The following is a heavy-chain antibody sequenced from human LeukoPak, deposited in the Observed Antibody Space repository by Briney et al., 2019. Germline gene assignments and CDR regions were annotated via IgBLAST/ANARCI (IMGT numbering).Heavy chain of an antibody. CDR3: ARDPRIAAALNWFDP. D-gene: IGHD6-13*01. J-gene: IGHJ5*02. CDR1: GFTFTIYT. V-gene: IGHV3-21*01. CDR2: ISSSSSYI. Sequence: GGSLRLSCVASGFTFTIYTMNWVRQAPGKGLEWVSSISSSSSYIYYADSVKGRFTISRDNAKNSLYLQMNSLRAEDTAVYYCARDPRIAAALNWFDPWGQGTLVTVSS.